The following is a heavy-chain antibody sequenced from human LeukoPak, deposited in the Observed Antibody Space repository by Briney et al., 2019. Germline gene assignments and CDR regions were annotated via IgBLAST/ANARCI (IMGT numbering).Heavy chain of an antibody. J-gene: IGHJ3*02. CDR3: ARLRPQDAFDI. Sequence: GESLKISCTGAGYSFTSYWISLVRQLGGKRLEWMGIIYPGDCDTRYSPSFQGQVTTSANKSISTAYLQWSSLQASDTAMYYCARLRPQDAFDIWGQGTMVTVSS. CDR2: IYPGDCDT. V-gene: IGHV5-51*01. CDR1: GYSFTSYW.